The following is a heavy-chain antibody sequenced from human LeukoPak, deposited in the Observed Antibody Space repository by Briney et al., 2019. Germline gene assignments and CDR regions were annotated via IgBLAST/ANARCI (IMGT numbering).Heavy chain of an antibody. J-gene: IGHJ4*02. CDR1: GGSISSSSYY. CDR2: IYYSGST. Sequence: SETLSLTCTVSGGSISSSSYYWVWIRQPPGKGLEWIGSIYYSGSTYYNPSLKSRATISVDTSKNQFSLKLSSVTAADTAVYYCARGDGGYNYSDYWGQGTLVTVSS. D-gene: IGHD5-24*01. V-gene: IGHV4-39*01. CDR3: ARGDGGYNYSDY.